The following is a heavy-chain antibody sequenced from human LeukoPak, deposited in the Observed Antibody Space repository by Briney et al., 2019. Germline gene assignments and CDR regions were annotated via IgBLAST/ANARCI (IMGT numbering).Heavy chain of an antibody. V-gene: IGHV3-23*01. CDR1: GFTFSSYA. CDR3: AKYSSVVAATGFGP. D-gene: IGHD2-15*01. J-gene: IGHJ5*02. CDR2: VSGSGGST. Sequence: HPGASLRLSCAASGFTFSSYAMSWVRQAPGKGREWVSAVSGSGGSTYYADSVKGRFTISRDNSKNTLYLQMNSLRAEDTAVYYCAKYSSVVAATGFGPWGQGTLVTVSS.